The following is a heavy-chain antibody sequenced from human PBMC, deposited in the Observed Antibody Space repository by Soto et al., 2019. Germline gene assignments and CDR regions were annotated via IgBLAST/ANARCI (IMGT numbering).Heavy chain of an antibody. V-gene: IGHV3-23*01. J-gene: IGHJ3*02. Sequence: EVQLLESGGGLVQPGGSLRLSCAASGFTFSSYAMSWVRQAPGKGLEWVSAISGSGGSTYYADSVKGRFNISRDNSKNTLYLQMNSRRAEDTAVYYCAKDEDAPGAFDIWGQETMVTVSA. D-gene: IGHD2-15*01. CDR1: GFTFSSYA. CDR3: AKDEDAPGAFDI. CDR2: ISGSGGST.